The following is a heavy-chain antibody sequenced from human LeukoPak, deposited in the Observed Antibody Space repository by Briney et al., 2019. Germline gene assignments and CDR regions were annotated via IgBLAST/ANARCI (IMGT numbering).Heavy chain of an antibody. J-gene: IGHJ3*02. CDR3: ARESNGDYGSAFDI. CDR2: IKSQRDGGTI. D-gene: IGHD4-17*01. Sequence: KPGRSLRPSCAASRFTLVYWMSWVRQARGKGLEWIGRIKSQRDGGTIDYAAPVKGRFTISRDDSKNTLYLRMNSLKIEDTAVYYCARESNGDYGSAFDIWGQGTMVTVSS. CDR1: RFTLVYW. V-gene: IGHV3-15*01.